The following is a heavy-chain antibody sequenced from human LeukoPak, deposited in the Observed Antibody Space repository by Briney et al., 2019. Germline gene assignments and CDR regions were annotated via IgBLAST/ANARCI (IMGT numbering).Heavy chain of an antibody. CDR3: ARGTGRAYSGYVWSLGRGAGPFYYMNV. CDR1: GGSISSGSHY. Sequence: SETLSLTCTVSGGSISSGSHYGSWIRQPARKGLEWIGRIYTSVSTNYNPSLKSRVTISVDTPKNQFSLNLSSLTAADKAVYYCARGTGRAYSGYVWSLGRGAGPFYYMNVWGKGTTVTVSS. V-gene: IGHV4-61*02. CDR2: IYTSVST. J-gene: IGHJ6*03. D-gene: IGHD5-12*01.